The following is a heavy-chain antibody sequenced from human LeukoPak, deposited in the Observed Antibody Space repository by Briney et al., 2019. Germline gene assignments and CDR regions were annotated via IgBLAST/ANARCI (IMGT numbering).Heavy chain of an antibody. CDR3: ARTDIVVVPAVPHNRYYYGMDV. D-gene: IGHD2-2*01. CDR2: INHSGST. Sequence: SETLSLTCAVYGGSFSGYYWSWIRQPPGKGLEWIGEINHSGSTNYNPSLKSRVTISVDTSKNQFSLKLSSVTAADTAVYYCARTDIVVVPAVPHNRYYYGMDVWGQGTTVTVSS. V-gene: IGHV4-34*01. J-gene: IGHJ6*02. CDR1: GGSFSGYY.